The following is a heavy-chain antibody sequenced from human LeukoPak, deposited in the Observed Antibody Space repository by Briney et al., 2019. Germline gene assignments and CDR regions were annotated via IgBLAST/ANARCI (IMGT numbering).Heavy chain of an antibody. D-gene: IGHD4-17*01. CDR1: GYTFTGYY. J-gene: IGHJ4*02. CDR2: INPNSGGT. CDR3: ARDRGDYGDYAGYFDY. V-gene: IGHV1-2*02. Sequence: ASVKVSCKASGYTFTGYYMHWVRQAPGQGLEWMGWINPNSGGTNYAQKFQGRVTMTRDTSISTAYMELSRLRSDDTAVYYCARDRGDYGDYAGYFDYWGQGTLVTVSS.